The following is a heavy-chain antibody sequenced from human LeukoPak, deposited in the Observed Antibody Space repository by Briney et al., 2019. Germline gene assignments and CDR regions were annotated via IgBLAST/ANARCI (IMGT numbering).Heavy chain of an antibody. CDR1: VDTFTDYY. V-gene: IGHV1-2*02. Sequence: GASVKVSCKASVDTFTDYYIHWVRQAPGQGLEWMGWINPNSGATNYAQKFQGRVTITRDTSISTAYMELSTLRSDDTAVYYCATASGRFSPIDYWGQGALVTVSS. J-gene: IGHJ4*02. CDR2: INPNSGAT. CDR3: ATASGRFSPIDY. D-gene: IGHD3-10*01.